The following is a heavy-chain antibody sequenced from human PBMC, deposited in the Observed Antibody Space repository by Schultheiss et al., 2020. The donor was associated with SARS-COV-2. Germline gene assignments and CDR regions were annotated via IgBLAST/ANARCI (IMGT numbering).Heavy chain of an antibody. CDR1: GFTFSSYG. J-gene: IGHJ6*02. V-gene: IGHV3-30*02. D-gene: IGHD6-6*01. CDR3: AKDFRARPVSNYYYYYGMDV. CDR2: IRYDGSNK. Sequence: GGSLRLSCAASGFTFSSYGMHWVRQAPGKGLEWVAFIRYDGSNKYYADSVKGRFTISRDNSKNTLYLQMNSLRAEDTAVYYCAKDFRARPVSNYYYYYGMDVWGQGTTVTVSS.